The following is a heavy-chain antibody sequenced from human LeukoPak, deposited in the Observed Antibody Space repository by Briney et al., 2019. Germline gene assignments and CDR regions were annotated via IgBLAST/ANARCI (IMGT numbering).Heavy chain of an antibody. CDR2: IYTSGST. Sequence: SETLSLTCTVSGGSISSYYRSWIRQPAGKGLEWIGRIYTSGSTNYNPPLKSRVTMSVDTSKNQFSLKLSSVTAADTAVYYCARDAKYCTNGVCPFDYWGQGTLVTVSS. CDR1: GGSISSYY. D-gene: IGHD2-8*01. V-gene: IGHV4-4*07. J-gene: IGHJ4*02. CDR3: ARDAKYCTNGVCPFDY.